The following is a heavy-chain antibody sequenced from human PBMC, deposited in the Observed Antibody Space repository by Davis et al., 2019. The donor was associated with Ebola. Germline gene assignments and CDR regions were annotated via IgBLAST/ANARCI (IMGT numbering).Heavy chain of an antibody. Sequence: SGPTLVKPTQTLTLTCTFSGFSISTSGVGVGWIRQPPGKALEWLALTYWDGETRYSPSLMSRLTIAKDTSKNQVFLTMTNIDPVDTGTYFCAHRDRDYGDYSWVHWGQGTLVTVSS. D-gene: IGHD4-17*01. V-gene: IGHV2-5*02. CDR3: AHRDRDYGDYSWVH. J-gene: IGHJ4*02. CDR1: GFSISTSGVG. CDR2: TYWDGET.